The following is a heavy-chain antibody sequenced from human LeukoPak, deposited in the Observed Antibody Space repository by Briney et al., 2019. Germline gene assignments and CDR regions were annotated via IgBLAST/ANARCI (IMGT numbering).Heavy chain of an antibody. V-gene: IGHV3-15*01. CDR2: IKSKADGGTT. J-gene: IGHJ4*02. D-gene: IGHD2-2*01. CDR3: TTAMTHVFDY. CDR1: GFTFSHAW. Sequence: GGSLRLSCTASGFTFSHAWMTWVRQAPGKGLEWVGRIKSKADGGTTDYAAPVNGRFAISRDDSKNTLYLQMNSLKTEDTAVYYCTTAMTHVFDYWGQGTLVTVSS.